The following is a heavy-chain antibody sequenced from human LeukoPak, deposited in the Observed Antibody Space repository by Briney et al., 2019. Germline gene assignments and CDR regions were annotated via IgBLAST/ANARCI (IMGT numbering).Heavy chain of an antibody. V-gene: IGHV4-61*01. CDR1: NGSINFVSYY. J-gene: IGHJ6*02. CDR2: IYYSGST. CDR3: ARAGQDMGYSYGWSGYYYYGMDV. D-gene: IGHD5-18*01. Sequence: PSETLSLTCTVSNGSINFVSYYWSWIRQPPGKGLEWIGYIYYSGSTNYNPSLKSRVTISVDTSKNQFSLKLSSVTAADTAVYYCARAGQDMGYSYGWSGYYYYGMDVWGQGTTVTVSS.